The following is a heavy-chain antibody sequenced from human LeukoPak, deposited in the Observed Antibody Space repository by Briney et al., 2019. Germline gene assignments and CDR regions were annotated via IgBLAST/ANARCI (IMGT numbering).Heavy chain of an antibody. Sequence: PSETLSLTCTVSGGSISSYYWSWIRQPPGKGLEWIGYIYYSGSTNYNPSLKSRVTISVDTSKNQFSLKLSSVTAADTAVYYCSRGRKWELAPFDYWGQGTLVTVSS. V-gene: IGHV4-59*01. CDR1: GGSISSYY. CDR2: IYYSGST. CDR3: SRGRKWELAPFDY. J-gene: IGHJ4*02. D-gene: IGHD1-26*01.